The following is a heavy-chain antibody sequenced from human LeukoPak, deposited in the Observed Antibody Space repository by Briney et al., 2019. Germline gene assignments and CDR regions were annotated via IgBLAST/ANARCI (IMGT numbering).Heavy chain of an antibody. Sequence: PGGSLRLSCTAPGFTFSTYNMHWVRQPTGKGLEWVSAVGTAGDTYYPGSVKGRFTISRENAKNSLYLQMNSLRVGDTAVYYCARRDRVDYDSSGNFDYWGQGTLVTVSS. CDR2: VGTAGDT. CDR3: ARRDRVDYDSSGNFDY. D-gene: IGHD3-22*01. CDR1: GFTFSTYN. V-gene: IGHV3-13*01. J-gene: IGHJ4*02.